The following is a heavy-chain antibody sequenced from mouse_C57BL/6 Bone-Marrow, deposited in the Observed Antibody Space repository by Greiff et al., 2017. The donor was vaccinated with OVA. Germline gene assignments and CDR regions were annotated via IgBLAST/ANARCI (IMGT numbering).Heavy chain of an antibody. Sequence: VQLQQSGGGLVQPGESLKLSCESNEYEFPSHDMSWVRKTPEKRLELVAAINSDGGSTYYPDTMERRFIISRDNTKKTLYLQMSSLRSEDTALYYCARDYSKGYWYFDVWGTGATVTVSS. CDR3: ARDYSKGYWYFDV. CDR1: EYEFPSHD. V-gene: IGHV5-2*01. J-gene: IGHJ1*03. D-gene: IGHD2-5*01. CDR2: INSDGGST.